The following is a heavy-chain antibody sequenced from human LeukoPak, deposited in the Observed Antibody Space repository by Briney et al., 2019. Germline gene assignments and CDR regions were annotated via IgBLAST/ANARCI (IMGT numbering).Heavy chain of an antibody. Sequence: PGGSLRLSCAASRFTSDDYGMSWVRQAPGKGLDCVSGINRNGGSTGYADSVKGRFTISSATAKNSLYLQMNSLRAEDTALYHCARGNSNFDYWGQGTLVTVSS. CDR2: INRNGGST. D-gene: IGHD3-10*01. J-gene: IGHJ4*02. CDR3: ARGNSNFDY. CDR1: RFTSDDYG. V-gene: IGHV3-20*01.